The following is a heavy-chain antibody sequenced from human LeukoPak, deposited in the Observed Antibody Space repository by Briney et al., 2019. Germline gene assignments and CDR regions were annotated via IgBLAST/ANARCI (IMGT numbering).Heavy chain of an antibody. Sequence: SQTLSLTCTVSGGSISSGSYYWSWIRRPPGKVLEWIGRIYTSGSTNYNPSLKSRVTISVDTSKNQFSLKLSSVTAADTAVYYCARATGYYYGMDVWGQGTTVTVSS. J-gene: IGHJ6*02. D-gene: IGHD3-10*01. V-gene: IGHV4-61*02. CDR2: IYTSGST. CDR1: GGSISSGSYY. CDR3: ARATGYYYGMDV.